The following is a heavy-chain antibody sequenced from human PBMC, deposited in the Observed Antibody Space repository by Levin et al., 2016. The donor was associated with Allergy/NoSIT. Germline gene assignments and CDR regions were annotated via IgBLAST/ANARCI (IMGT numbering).Heavy chain of an antibody. CDR1: GFTFSSSW. CDR2: IKQDGSET. V-gene: IGHV3-7*03. CDR3: GLHNYGPENF. J-gene: IGHJ4*02. Sequence: GESLKISCVVSGFTFSSSWMNWVRQAPGKGLEWVANIKQDGSETNYVDSVKGRFTISRDNAKNSLYLQMNSLRADDTAVYYCGLHNYGPENFWGLGTLVSVSS. D-gene: IGHD3-10*01.